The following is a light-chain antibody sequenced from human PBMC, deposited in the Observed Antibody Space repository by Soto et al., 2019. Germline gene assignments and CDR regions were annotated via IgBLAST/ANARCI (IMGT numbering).Light chain of an antibody. CDR2: EVS. CDR3: SSHTSSSTRV. V-gene: IGLV2-14*01. Sequence: QSALTQPASVSGSPGQSITISCTGTSSDVGGYGYVSWYQQHPGKAPKLMIYEVSNRPSGVSNRFSGSKSGNTASLTISGLQAEDEADYYCSSHTSSSTRVFGGGTKVTVL. CDR1: SSDVGGYGY. J-gene: IGLJ3*02.